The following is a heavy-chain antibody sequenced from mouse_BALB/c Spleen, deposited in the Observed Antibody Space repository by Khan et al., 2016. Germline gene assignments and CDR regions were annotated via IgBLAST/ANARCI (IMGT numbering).Heavy chain of an antibody. D-gene: IGHD2-1*01. CDR3: ARGSGNYGIDN. V-gene: IGHV14-3*02. Sequence: VQLQQSGAELVKPGASVKLSCTASGFYIKDTYMHWVKQRPEQGLEWIGRSDPANGNTKYDPKFQGKATITADTSSNTAYLQLSTLTSEDTAVXYCARGSGNYGIDNWGQGTSVTVSS. J-gene: IGHJ4*01. CDR2: SDPANGNT. CDR1: GFYIKDTY.